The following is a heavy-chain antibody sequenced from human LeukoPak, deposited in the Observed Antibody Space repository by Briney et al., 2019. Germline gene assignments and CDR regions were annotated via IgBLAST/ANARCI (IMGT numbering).Heavy chain of an antibody. CDR3: ARARETRITIFRDSNWFDP. J-gene: IGHJ5*02. V-gene: IGHV1-46*01. CDR2: INPSGGST. D-gene: IGHD3-3*01. Sequence: ASVKVSCKASGYTFTSYYMHWVRQAPGQGLEWMGIINPSGGSTSYAQKFQGRVTMTRDTSTSTVYMELSSLRSEDTAVYYCARARETRITIFRDSNWFDPWGQGTLVTVSS. CDR1: GYTFTSYY.